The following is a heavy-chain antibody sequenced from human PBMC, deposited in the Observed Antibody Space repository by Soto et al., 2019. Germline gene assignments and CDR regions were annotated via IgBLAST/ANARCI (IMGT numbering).Heavy chain of an antibody. Sequence: GGSLRLSCAASGFTFSNYAMTWARQAPGKGLEWVSSLLRSGSTTYYADSVKGRFTISSDKSANSLYLQMDSLRAEDTAVYYCAKDAVSGDGIWLLDSWGQGTVVTVSS. D-gene: IGHD4-17*01. CDR2: LLRSGSTT. CDR1: GFTFSNYA. V-gene: IGHV3-23*01. CDR3: AKDAVSGDGIWLLDS. J-gene: IGHJ4*02.